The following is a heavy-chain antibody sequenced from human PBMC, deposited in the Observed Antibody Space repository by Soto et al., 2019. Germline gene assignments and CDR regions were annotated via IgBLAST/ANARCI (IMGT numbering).Heavy chain of an antibody. Sequence: GASVKVSCKASGGTFSSYAISWVRQAPGQGLEWMGGIIPIFGTASYAQKFQGRVTITADESTSTAYMELSSLRSEDTAVYYRARGSEYCTNGVCYPIDYWGQGTLVTVSS. CDR1: GGTFSSYA. CDR2: IIPIFGTA. CDR3: ARGSEYCTNGVCYPIDY. V-gene: IGHV1-69*13. D-gene: IGHD2-8*01. J-gene: IGHJ4*02.